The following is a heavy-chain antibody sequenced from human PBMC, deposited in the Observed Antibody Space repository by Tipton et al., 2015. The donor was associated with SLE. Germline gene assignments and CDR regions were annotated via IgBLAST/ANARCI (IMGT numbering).Heavy chain of an antibody. D-gene: IGHD1-26*01. CDR3: VRINSGASRLFVY. V-gene: IGHV4-39*07. CDR1: GGSITSYNQY. J-gene: IGHJ4*02. Sequence: TLSLTCTVSGGSITSYNQYWGWIRQPPGQRLEYMASLYHSGDTYYNPSLKSRLTISMDTSKNQFSLRLNSVTAADTAVYYCVRINSGASRLFVYWGQGMLVAVSS. CDR2: LYHSGDT.